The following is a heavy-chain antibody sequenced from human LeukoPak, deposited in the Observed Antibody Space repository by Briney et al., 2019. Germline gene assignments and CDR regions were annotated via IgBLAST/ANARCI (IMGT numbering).Heavy chain of an antibody. D-gene: IGHD4-23*01. Sequence: GGSLRLSCAASGFTFSSYWMHWVRQAPGKGLVWVSRITSDGSTTTYADSVKGRFTLSRGNAKNTLYLQMNSLRAEDTAVYYCARDSGGNSDHWGQGTLVTVSS. CDR1: GFTFSSYW. CDR3: ARDSGGNSDH. J-gene: IGHJ4*02. V-gene: IGHV3-74*01. CDR2: ITSDGSTT.